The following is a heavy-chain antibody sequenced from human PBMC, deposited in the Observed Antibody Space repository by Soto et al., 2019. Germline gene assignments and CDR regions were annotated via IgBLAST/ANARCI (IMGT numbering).Heavy chain of an antibody. CDR1: GFTFSNYA. Sequence: QVQLVQSGGGVVQPGRSLRLSCAASGFTFSNYAIHWVRQTPGKGLEWGAVISYDGSNKNYADSVKGRFTISRDNSKNTLYLQMNSLRADDTAVYYCAKDLGGMDVWGQGTTVTVSS. CDR2: ISYDGSNK. CDR3: AKDLGGMDV. D-gene: IGHD7-27*01. J-gene: IGHJ6*02. V-gene: IGHV3-30*18.